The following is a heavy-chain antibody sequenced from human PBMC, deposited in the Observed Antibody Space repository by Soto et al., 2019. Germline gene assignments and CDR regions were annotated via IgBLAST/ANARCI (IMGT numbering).Heavy chain of an antibody. J-gene: IGHJ6*02. CDR3: ASEEVVVVPAAIQIYYYYYGMDV. V-gene: IGHV4-34*01. CDR1: GGSFSGYY. D-gene: IGHD2-2*01. CDR2: INHSGSA. Sequence: QVQLQQWGAGLLKPSVTLSLTCAVYGGSFSGYYWSWIRQPPGKGLEWIGEINHSGSANYNPSLKSRVTISVDTSKNQFSLTLSSVTAADTAVYYCASEEVVVVPAAIQIYYYYYGMDVWGQGTTVTVSS.